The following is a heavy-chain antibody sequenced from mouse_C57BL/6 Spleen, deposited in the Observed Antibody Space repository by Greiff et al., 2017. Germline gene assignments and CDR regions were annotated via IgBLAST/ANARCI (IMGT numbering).Heavy chain of an antibody. D-gene: IGHD1-1*01. CDR1: GYTFTSYW. CDR3: ARFDTTVVADY. J-gene: IGHJ2*01. V-gene: IGHV1-59*01. CDR2: IDPSDSYT. Sequence: VQLQQPGAELVRPGTSVKLSCKASGYTFTSYWMHWVKQRPGQGLEWIGVIDPSDSYTNYNQNFKGKATLTVDTSSITAYMQLSSLTSEDSAVYYCARFDTTVVADYWGQGTTLTVSS.